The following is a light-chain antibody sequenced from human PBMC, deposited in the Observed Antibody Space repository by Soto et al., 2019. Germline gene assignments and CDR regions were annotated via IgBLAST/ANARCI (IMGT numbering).Light chain of an antibody. CDR3: QQVNSYPIT. V-gene: IGKV1-9*01. Sequence: DIQLTQSPSFLSASVGDRVTITCRASQGISNYLAWYQQKSGKAPKLLIHAASTLQSGVPSRFGGSGSGTEFTLTISSLQPEDLATYYCQQVNSYPITFGQGTRLEIK. J-gene: IGKJ5*01. CDR2: AAS. CDR1: QGISNY.